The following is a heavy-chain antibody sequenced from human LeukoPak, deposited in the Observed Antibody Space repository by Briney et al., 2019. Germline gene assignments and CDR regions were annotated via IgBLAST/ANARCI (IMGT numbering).Heavy chain of an antibody. D-gene: IGHD6-13*01. Sequence: SETLSLTCSVSGGSISSYHWSWIRQPPGKGLEWIASIYYSGSNNYNPSLKSRVTISVDTSKNQFSLKLTSVTAADTAVYYCARDKQQLSYWGQGTLVTVSS. J-gene: IGHJ4*02. CDR3: ARDKQQLSY. CDR1: GGSISSYH. CDR2: IYYSGSN. V-gene: IGHV4-59*01.